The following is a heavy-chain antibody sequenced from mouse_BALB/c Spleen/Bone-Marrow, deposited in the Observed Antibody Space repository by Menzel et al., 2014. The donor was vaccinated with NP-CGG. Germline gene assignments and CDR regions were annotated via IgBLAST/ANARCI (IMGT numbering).Heavy chain of an antibody. V-gene: IGHV1-80*01. CDR3: ARGGISVDY. J-gene: IGHJ2*01. CDR1: GYAFSGYW. CDR2: IYPGDGDT. Sequence: QVQLQQSGAELVRPGSSVKISCKASGYAFSGYWMNWVKQRPGQGLEWIGQIYPGDGDTDYNGKFKGKATLTADKSSSTAYMQLSSLTSEDSAVYFCARGGISVDYWGQGTTPTVSS.